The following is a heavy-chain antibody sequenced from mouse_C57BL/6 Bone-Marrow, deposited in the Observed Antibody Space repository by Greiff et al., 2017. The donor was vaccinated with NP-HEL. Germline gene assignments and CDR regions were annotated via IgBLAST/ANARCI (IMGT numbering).Heavy chain of an antibody. D-gene: IGHD1-1*01. CDR3: ATVYYYGSSYDYAMDY. V-gene: IGHV1-82*01. CDR2: IYPGDGDT. CDR1: GYAFSSSW. J-gene: IGHJ4*01. Sequence: QVQLQQSGPELVKPGASVKISCKASGYAFSSSWMNWVKQRPGKGLEWIGRIYPGDGDTNYNGKFKGKATLTADKSSSTAYMQLSSLTSEDSAVYFCATVYYYGSSYDYAMDYWGKGTSVTVSS.